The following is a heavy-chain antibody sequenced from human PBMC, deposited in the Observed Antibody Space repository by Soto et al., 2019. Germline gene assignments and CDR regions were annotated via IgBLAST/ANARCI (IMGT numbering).Heavy chain of an antibody. D-gene: IGHD3-10*01. CDR1: GDSVSSNSAA. Sequence: SQTLSLTCAISGDSVSSNSAAWNWIRQSPSRGLEWLGRTYYRSKWYNDYAVSVKSRITINPDTSKNQFSLQLNSVTPEDTAVYYCARDLEDVYGSIPGHYYYYYRMDVWGQGTTVTVSS. CDR3: ARDLEDVYGSIPGHYYYYYRMDV. V-gene: IGHV6-1*01. CDR2: TYYRSKWYN. J-gene: IGHJ6*02.